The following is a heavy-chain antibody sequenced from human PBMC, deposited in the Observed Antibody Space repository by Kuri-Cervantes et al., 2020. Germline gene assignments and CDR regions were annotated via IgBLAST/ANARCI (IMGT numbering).Heavy chain of an antibody. CDR1: GYSFTSYG. J-gene: IGHJ6*03. CDR3: ARLLTTVTTSTAFPMYFFYYMDI. CDR2: ISAYNGNT. V-gene: IGHV1-18*01. Sequence: ASVKVSCKASGYSFTSYGTSWVRQAPGQGLEWMGWISAYNGNTNYAQKLQGRVTMTTDTSTSRAYMDLRSLRSDDTAVYYFARLLTTVTTSTAFPMYFFYYMDIWGKGTTVTVSS. D-gene: IGHD4-11*01.